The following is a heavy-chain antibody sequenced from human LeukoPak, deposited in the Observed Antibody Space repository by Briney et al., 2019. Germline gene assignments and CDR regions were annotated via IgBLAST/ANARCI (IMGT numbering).Heavy chain of an antibody. CDR3: ARKVLWGSYYNY. J-gene: IGHJ4*02. V-gene: IGHV4-34*01. CDR1: GGSFSTYQ. CDR2: INHSGST. D-gene: IGHD3-10*01. Sequence: SETLSLTCAVYGGSFSTYQWSWIRQPPGKGLEWIGEINHSGSTNYNPSLRSRGTISVDTSKNQFSLKLNSVTAADTAVYYCARKVLWGSYYNYWGQGTLVTVSS.